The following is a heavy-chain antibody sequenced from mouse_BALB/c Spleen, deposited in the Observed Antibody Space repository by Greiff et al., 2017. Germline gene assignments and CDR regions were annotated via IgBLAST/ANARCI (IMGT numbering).Heavy chain of an antibody. Sequence: DVKLVESGPGLVKPSQSLSLTCTVTGYSITSDYAWNWIRQFPGNKLEWMGYISYSGSTSYNPSLKSRISITRDTSKNQFFLQLNSVTTEDTATYYCARLKDGYYVDYAMDYWGQGTSVTVSS. J-gene: IGHJ4*01. CDR1: GYSITSDYA. CDR3: ARLKDGYYVDYAMDY. V-gene: IGHV3-2*02. D-gene: IGHD2-3*01. CDR2: ISYSGST.